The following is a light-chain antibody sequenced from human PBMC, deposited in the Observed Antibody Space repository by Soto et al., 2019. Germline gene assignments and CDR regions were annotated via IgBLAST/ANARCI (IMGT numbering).Light chain of an antibody. J-gene: IGLJ2*01. Sequence: QSALTQPASVSGSPGQSITISCTGTSSDVGGYSYVSWYQQHPGKTPKLMIYEVSNRPSGVSHRFSGSKSGNTASLTISELQTEDEADYYCSSFSSITREVFGGGTKLTVL. CDR3: SSFSSITREV. CDR1: SSDVGGYSY. CDR2: EVS. V-gene: IGLV2-14*01.